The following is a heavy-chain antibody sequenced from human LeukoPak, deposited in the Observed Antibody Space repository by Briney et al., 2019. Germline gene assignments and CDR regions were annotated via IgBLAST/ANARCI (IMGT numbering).Heavy chain of an antibody. V-gene: IGHV3-48*01. CDR3: AGQYSYDSRGFDY. CDR2: ISSSSSPI. CDR1: GFTFSSYT. Sequence: GGSLRLSCAASGFTFSSYTMNWVRQAPGKGLEWVSYISSSSSPIYYADSVKGRFTISRDNAKNSLFLRMNSLRADDTAVYYCAGQYSYDSRGFDYWGQGTLVTVSS. D-gene: IGHD3-22*01. J-gene: IGHJ4*02.